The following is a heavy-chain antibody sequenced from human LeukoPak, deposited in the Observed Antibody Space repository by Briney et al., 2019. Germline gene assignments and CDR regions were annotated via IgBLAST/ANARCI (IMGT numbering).Heavy chain of an antibody. Sequence: PGGSLRLSCAASGFTVSSNYMSWVRQAPGKGLEWVANINQDGSEKYYADSVKGRFTISRDNVKNSLSLQMDSLGAGDTAVYYCARVIIVGGRSVFDNWGQGTLATVSS. CDR2: INQDGSEK. J-gene: IGHJ4*02. CDR3: ARVIIVGGRSVFDN. D-gene: IGHD3-10*01. V-gene: IGHV3-7*04. CDR1: GFTVSSNY.